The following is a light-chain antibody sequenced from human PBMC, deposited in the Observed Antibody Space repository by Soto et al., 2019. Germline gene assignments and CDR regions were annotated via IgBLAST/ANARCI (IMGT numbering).Light chain of an antibody. Sequence: QPVLTQPPSASGTPGQRVTISCSGSRSNIGSNFVYWYHQLPGTAPKVLIYRNDQRPSGVPDRFSGSKSGTSASLAISGLRSEDEAEFYCATWDDSLRGWVFGGGTKLTVL. CDR3: ATWDDSLRGWV. CDR1: RSNIGSNF. J-gene: IGLJ2*01. V-gene: IGLV1-47*01. CDR2: RND.